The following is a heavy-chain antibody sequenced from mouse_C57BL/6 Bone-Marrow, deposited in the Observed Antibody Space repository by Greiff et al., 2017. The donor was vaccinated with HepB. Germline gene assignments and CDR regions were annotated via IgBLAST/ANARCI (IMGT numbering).Heavy chain of an antibody. Sequence: QVHVKQPGAELVKPGASVKLSCKASGYTFTSYWMHWVKQRPGRGLEWIGRIDPNSGGTKYNEKFKSKATLTVDKPSSTAYMQLSSLTSVDSAVYYCARGSNYVYYAMGYWGQGTSVTVAS. CDR2: IDPNSGGT. J-gene: IGHJ4*01. V-gene: IGHV1-72*01. CDR1: GYTFTSYW. CDR3: ARGSNYVYYAMGY. D-gene: IGHD2-5*01.